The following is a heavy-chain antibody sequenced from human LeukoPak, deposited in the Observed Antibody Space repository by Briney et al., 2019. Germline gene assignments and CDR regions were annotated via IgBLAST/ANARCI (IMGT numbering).Heavy chain of an antibody. CDR2: IYSGGST. CDR3: ARDGYSSSSWYTDHFDY. CDR1: GFTVSSNY. J-gene: IGHJ4*02. V-gene: IGHV3-66*01. D-gene: IGHD6-13*01. Sequence: PGGSLRLSCAASGFTVSSNYMSWVRQAPGKGLEWVSVIYSGGSTYYADSVKGRFTISRDNSKNTLYLQMNSLRAEDTAVYYCARDGYSSSSWYTDHFDYWGQGTLVTVSS.